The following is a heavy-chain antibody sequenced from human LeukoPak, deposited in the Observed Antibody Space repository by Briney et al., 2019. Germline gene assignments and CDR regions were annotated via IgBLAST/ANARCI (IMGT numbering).Heavy chain of an antibody. V-gene: IGHV4-59*01. Sequence: SETLSLTCTVSGGSISNYYWSWIRQPPGKGLEWIGYIYYSGSTKYNPSLKSRVTISVDTTKNQFSLRLSSVTAADTAVYYCARDWGVSARPGYMDVWGKGTTVTVSS. CDR2: IYYSGST. J-gene: IGHJ6*03. CDR1: GGSISNYY. CDR3: ARDWGVSARPGYMDV. D-gene: IGHD6-6*01.